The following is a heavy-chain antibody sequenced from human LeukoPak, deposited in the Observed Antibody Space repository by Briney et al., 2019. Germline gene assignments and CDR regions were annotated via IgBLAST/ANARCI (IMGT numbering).Heavy chain of an antibody. CDR2: INPNSGGT. V-gene: IGHV1-2*02. D-gene: IGHD6-6*01. Sequence: VKVSCKASGYTFTGYYMHWVRQAPGQGLEWMGWINPNSGGTNYAQKFQGRVTMTKDTSISTAYMELSRLRSDDTAVYYCARDGGSSSHYNWFDPWGQGTLVTVSS. J-gene: IGHJ5*02. CDR3: ARDGGSSSHYNWFDP. CDR1: GYTFTGYY.